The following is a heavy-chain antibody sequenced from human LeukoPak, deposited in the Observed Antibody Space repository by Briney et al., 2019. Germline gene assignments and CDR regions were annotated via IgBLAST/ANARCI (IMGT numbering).Heavy chain of an antibody. Sequence: GGSLRLSCAASGFTFSSYGMHWVRQAPGKGLEWVAFIRYDGSNKYYADSVKGRFTISRDNSKNTLYLQMNSLRAEDTAVYYCAKSIVVVVAATRNYHWFDPWGQGTLVTVSS. CDR2: IRYDGSNK. D-gene: IGHD2-15*01. V-gene: IGHV3-30*02. CDR3: AKSIVVVVAATRNYHWFDP. CDR1: GFTFSSYG. J-gene: IGHJ5*02.